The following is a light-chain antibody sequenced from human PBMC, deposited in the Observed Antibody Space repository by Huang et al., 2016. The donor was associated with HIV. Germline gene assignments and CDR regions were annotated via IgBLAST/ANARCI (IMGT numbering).Light chain of an antibody. CDR3: QQSFYTPPYT. CDR2: GAA. J-gene: IGKJ2*01. CDR1: QTIITY. Sequence: DIQMTQSPSSLSASVVDRVTITCRASQTIITYLNWYQQKPGKAAKLLIYGAASLHSGVASRFSGSGSGTDFTLTISSLQPDDFATYYCQQSFYTPPYTFGQGTKLEIK. V-gene: IGKV1-39*01.